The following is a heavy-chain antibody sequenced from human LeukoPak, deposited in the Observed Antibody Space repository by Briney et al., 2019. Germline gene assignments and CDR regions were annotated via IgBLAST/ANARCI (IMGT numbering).Heavy chain of an antibody. D-gene: IGHD6-13*01. J-gene: IGHJ4*02. Sequence: ASVKVSCKASGYTFTSYYMHWVRQAPGQGLEWMGIINPSGGSTSYAQKFQGRVTMTRNTSTSTVYMELSSLRSEDTAVYYCQAAGTSSFDYWGQGTLVTVSS. V-gene: IGHV1-46*01. CDR1: GYTFTSYY. CDR2: INPSGGST. CDR3: QAAGTSSFDY.